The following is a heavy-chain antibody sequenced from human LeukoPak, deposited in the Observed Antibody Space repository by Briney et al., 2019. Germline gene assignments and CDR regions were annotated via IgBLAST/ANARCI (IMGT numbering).Heavy chain of an antibody. D-gene: IGHD2-15*01. Sequence: GGSLRLSCAASGFTFRNYAMSWVRQAPGKGLEWVSAISDGGTSTFYADSVKGRFTISRDNSYNTLYLQMNSLRAEDTAVYYCAKMTRTSSGDRFWGQGTLVTVSS. CDR2: ISDGGTST. CDR3: AKMTRTSSGDRF. CDR1: GFTFRNYA. J-gene: IGHJ4*02. V-gene: IGHV3-23*01.